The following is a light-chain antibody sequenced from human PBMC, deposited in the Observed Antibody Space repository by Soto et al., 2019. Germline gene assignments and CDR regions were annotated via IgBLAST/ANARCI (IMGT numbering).Light chain of an antibody. CDR2: SND. J-gene: IGLJ2*01. CDR1: SSNIGSNT. V-gene: IGLV1-44*01. CDR3: AAWDDSLHVVV. Sequence: QSVLTQPPSASGTPGQRVTISCSGSSSNIGSNTVNWYQQLPGTAPKLLISSNDQRPSGVPDRFSGSKSGTSASLAISGLQSDDESDYYCAAWDDSLHVVVFGGGTKLTVL.